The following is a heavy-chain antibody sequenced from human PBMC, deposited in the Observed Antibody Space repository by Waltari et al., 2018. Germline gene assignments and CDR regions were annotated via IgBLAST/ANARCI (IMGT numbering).Heavy chain of an antibody. V-gene: IGHV1-2*02. Sequence: QVQLVQSGAEVKKPGASVKVSCKASGYTFTGYYMHWVRQAPGQGLEWMGWTNPKRGGTNYAQKLQGRGTMTRDTSISTAYMELSRLRSDDTAVYYWARVLGYKAAAGTFVEYFQHWGQGTLVTVSS. CDR3: ARVLGYKAAAGTFVEYFQH. J-gene: IGHJ1*01. D-gene: IGHD6-13*01. CDR2: TNPKRGGT. CDR1: GYTFTGYY.